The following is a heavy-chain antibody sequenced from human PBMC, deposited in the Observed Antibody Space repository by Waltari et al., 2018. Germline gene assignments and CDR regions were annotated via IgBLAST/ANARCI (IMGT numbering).Heavy chain of an antibody. CDR3: ARIDGYNPDY. J-gene: IGHJ4*02. D-gene: IGHD5-18*01. V-gene: IGHV3-21*01. Sequence: EVQLVESGGDLVKPGGARRLSCVASGFTFSSYSMNWVRQVPGKGLECVSFISSGGSNIYYADSVKGRFTISRDNAKNSLYLQMNSLRVDDTAVYYCARIDGYNPDYWGQGTLVTVSS. CDR2: ISSGGSNI. CDR1: GFTFSSYS.